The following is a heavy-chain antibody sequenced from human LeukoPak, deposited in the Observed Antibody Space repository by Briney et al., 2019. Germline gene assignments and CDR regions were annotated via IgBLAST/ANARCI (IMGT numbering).Heavy chain of an antibody. CDR1: GYTFTGYY. V-gene: IGHV1-2*02. CDR3: ARKDAFDI. CDR2: INPNSGGT. Sequence: ASVKVSCKASGYTFTGYYMHGVRQPPDQGLEWMGWINPNSGGTNYAQKFQGRVTMTRDTSISTAYMELSRLRSDDTAVYYCARKDAFDIWGQGTMVTVSS. J-gene: IGHJ3*02.